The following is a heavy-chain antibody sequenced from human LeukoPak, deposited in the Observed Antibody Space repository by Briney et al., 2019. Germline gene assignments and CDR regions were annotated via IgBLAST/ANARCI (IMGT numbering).Heavy chain of an antibody. Sequence: GGSLRLSCAASGFTFSSYEMNWVRQAPGKGLEWVSYISSSGSTIYYADSVKGRFTISRDNAKNSLYLQMNSLRAEDTAVYYCARGRYSSSWYADYRGQGTLVTVSS. D-gene: IGHD6-13*01. CDR3: ARGRYSSSWYADY. V-gene: IGHV3-48*03. J-gene: IGHJ4*02. CDR2: ISSSGSTI. CDR1: GFTFSSYE.